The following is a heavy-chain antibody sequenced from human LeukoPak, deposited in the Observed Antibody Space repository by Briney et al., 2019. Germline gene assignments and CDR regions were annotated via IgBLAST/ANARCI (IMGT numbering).Heavy chain of an antibody. V-gene: IGHV3-30*02. CDR1: GITFSTQG. D-gene: IGHD5-24*01. CDR3: AKGRGKDGQNLFDY. Sequence: GGSLRLSCAASGITFSTQGMHWVRQAPGKGLEWVTFIRSDGSKTHYADSLKGRSTISRDNSKKTLYLQIDSLRVDDTAVYYCAKGRGKDGQNLFDYWGQGTLVSVSS. J-gene: IGHJ4*02. CDR2: IRSDGSKT.